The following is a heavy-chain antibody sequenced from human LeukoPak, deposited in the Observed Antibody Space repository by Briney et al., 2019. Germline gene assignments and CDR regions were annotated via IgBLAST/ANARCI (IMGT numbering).Heavy chain of an antibody. CDR3: ARDGSASIRGSGIPFPDY. D-gene: IGHD3-10*01. Sequence: GRSLRLSCAASGFTFSSYGMHWVRQAPGKGLEGVAVIWYDGSNKYYADSVKGRFTISRDNSKNTLYLQMNSLRAEDTAVYYCARDGSASIRGSGIPFPDYWGQGTLVTVSS. CDR2: IWYDGSNK. V-gene: IGHV3-33*01. J-gene: IGHJ4*02. CDR1: GFTFSSYG.